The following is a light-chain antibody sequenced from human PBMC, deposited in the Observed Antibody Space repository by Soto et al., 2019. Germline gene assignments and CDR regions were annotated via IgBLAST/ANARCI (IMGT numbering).Light chain of an antibody. CDR2: GAS. V-gene: IGKV3-20*01. CDR1: QSVSSSH. CDR3: QQYDSSPPLT. Sequence: EIVLTQSPGTLSLSPGERATLSCRASQSVSSSHLAWYQQKPGQAPRLLIYGASSRATGIPDRFSGSGSGTDFTFTISRLQPEDFVVYYCQQYDSSPPLTFGGGTKVEIK. J-gene: IGKJ4*01.